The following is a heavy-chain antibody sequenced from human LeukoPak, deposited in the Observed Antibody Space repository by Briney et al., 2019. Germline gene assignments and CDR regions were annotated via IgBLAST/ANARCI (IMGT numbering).Heavy chain of an antibody. CDR3: AREGARYSFDY. CDR2: IYYSGNT. D-gene: IGHD3-9*01. V-gene: IGHV4-59*01. CDR1: VGSISSYY. J-gene: IGHJ4*02. Sequence: PSETLSLTCTVSVGSISSYYWGWIPQPPGKGLEWIGYIYYSGNTNYNPSLKSRVTISVDTSKNQFSLKLSSVTAADTAVYYCAREGARYSFDYWAREPWSPSPQ.